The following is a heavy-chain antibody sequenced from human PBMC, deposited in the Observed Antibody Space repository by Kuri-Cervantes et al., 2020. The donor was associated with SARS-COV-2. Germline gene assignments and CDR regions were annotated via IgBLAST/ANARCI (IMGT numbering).Heavy chain of an antibody. CDR1: GSSFSGYY. CDR2: IYTSGST. D-gene: IGHD3-22*01. Sequence: GSLRLSCVVSGSSFSGYYWSWIRQPAGKGLEWIGRIYTSGSTNYNPSLKSRVTISVDTSKNQFSLKLSSVTAADTAVYYCASGGSSGYFNYWGQGTLVTVSS. J-gene: IGHJ4*02. CDR3: ASGGSSGYFNY. V-gene: IGHV4-4*07.